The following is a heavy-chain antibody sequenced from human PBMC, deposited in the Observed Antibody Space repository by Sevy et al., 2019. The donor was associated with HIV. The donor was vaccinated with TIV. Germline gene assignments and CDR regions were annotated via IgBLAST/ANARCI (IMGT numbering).Heavy chain of an antibody. CDR2: ISGSGGST. Sequence: GGSLRLSCAASGFTFSSYAMSWVRQAPGKGLEWVSAISGSGGSTYYADSVKGRFTISRDNSKNKLYLQMNSLRAEDTAVYYCAKVTHLAVAGKWPSYYFDYWGQGTLVTVSS. V-gene: IGHV3-23*01. J-gene: IGHJ4*02. CDR1: GFTFSSYA. D-gene: IGHD6-19*01. CDR3: AKVTHLAVAGKWPSYYFDY.